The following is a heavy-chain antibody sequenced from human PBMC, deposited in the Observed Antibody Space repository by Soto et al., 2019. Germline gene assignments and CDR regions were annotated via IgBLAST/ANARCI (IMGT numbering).Heavy chain of an antibody. CDR2: IYYSGST. CDR1: GGSISSSSYY. V-gene: IGHV4-39*01. D-gene: IGHD4-4*01. CDR3: ARHDHRAMTTNDYFDY. Sequence: SETLSLTCTVSGGSISSSSYYWGWIRQPPGKGLEWIGSIYYSGSTYYNPSLKSRVTISVDTSKNQFSLKLSSVNAADTAVYYCARHDHRAMTTNDYFDYWGQGTLVTVSS. J-gene: IGHJ4*02.